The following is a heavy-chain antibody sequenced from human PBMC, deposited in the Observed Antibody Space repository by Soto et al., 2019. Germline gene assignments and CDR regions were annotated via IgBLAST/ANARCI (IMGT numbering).Heavy chain of an antibody. CDR1: GGSISSYY. Sequence: SETLSLACTVSGGSISSYYWSWIRQPPGKGLEWIGYIYYSGSTNYNPSLKSRVTISVDTSKNQFSLKLSSVTAADTAVYYCARSVERPLGMDVWGQGTTVTVSS. CDR3: ARSVERPLGMDV. V-gene: IGHV4-59*01. CDR2: IYYSGST. J-gene: IGHJ6*02.